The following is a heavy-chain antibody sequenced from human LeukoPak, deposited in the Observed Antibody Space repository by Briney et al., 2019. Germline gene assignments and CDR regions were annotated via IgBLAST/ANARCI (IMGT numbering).Heavy chain of an antibody. CDR1: GYSISSGYY. D-gene: IGHD3-22*01. CDR2: IFHTGST. V-gene: IGHV4-38-2*02. Sequence: SETLSLTCTVSGYSISSGYYWAWIRQPPGKGLEWIGSIFHTGSTYHNPSLKSRVTISVDTSKNQFSLKLSSVTAADTAVFYCARDVRGSSGRYYYYYMDVWGKGTTVTVSS. CDR3: ARDVRGSSGRYYYYYMDV. J-gene: IGHJ6*03.